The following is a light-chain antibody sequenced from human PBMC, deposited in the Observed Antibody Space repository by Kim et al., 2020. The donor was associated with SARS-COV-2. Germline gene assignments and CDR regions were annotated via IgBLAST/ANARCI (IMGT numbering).Light chain of an antibody. CDR3: QQYGSYSPWP. Sequence: SVGDRVTLSYQASQCISTSLALYQQRPGKVPKRLIYDASSLQSGVPSRFSGSGSGTEFTLTISSLQPDDFASFYCQQYGSYSPWPFGQGTKVDIK. V-gene: IGKV1-5*01. CDR2: DAS. CDR1: QCISTS. J-gene: IGKJ1*01.